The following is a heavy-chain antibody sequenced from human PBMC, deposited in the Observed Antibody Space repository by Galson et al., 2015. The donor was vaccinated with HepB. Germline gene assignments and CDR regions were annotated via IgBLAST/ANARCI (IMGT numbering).Heavy chain of an antibody. CDR3: ARSALLAAPYYFDY. CDR2: IWYDGSNK. J-gene: IGHJ4*02. CDR1: GFTFSSYG. Sequence: SLRLSCAASGFTFSSYGMHWVRQAPGKGLEWVAVIWYDGSNKYYADSVKGRFTISRDNSKNTLYLQMNSLRAEDTAVYYCARSALLAAPYYFDYWGQGTLVTVSS. D-gene: IGHD2-2*01. V-gene: IGHV3-33*08.